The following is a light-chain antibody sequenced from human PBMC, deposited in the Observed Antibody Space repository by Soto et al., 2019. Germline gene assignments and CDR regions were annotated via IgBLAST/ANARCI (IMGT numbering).Light chain of an antibody. J-gene: IGKJ1*01. Sequence: DIQLTQSPSSLSASVGDKVTITCRASQSIRSYLNWVQQKPGKAPKLLIYDASSLQTGVPSRFSGSGSGTDFSLTISSLQPADFATYYCQQSYSTPPWTFGQGTKVESK. CDR3: QQSYSTPPWT. V-gene: IGKV1-39*01. CDR2: DAS. CDR1: QSIRSY.